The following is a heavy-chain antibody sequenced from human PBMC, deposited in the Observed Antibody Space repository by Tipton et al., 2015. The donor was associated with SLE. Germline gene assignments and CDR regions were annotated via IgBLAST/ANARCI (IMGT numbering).Heavy chain of an antibody. CDR2: IYTSGST. CDR1: GGSISSGSYY. CDR3: ARVRYGGHDETYYFGY. J-gene: IGHJ4*01. V-gene: IGHV4-61*02. D-gene: IGHD5-12*01. Sequence: TLSLTCTVSGGSISSGSYYWSWLRQPAGKGLEWIGRIYTSGSTNYNPSLKSRVTISVDTPKNQFSLKQSSVTAADTAVYYCARVRYGGHDETYYFGYWGHGTLVTVSS.